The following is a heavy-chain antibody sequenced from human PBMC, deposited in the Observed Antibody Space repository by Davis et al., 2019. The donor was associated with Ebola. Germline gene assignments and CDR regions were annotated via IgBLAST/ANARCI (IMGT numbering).Heavy chain of an antibody. CDR2: INTNTGNP. CDR3: ARDPRPSAAGTCYFDY. D-gene: IGHD6-13*01. V-gene: IGHV7-4-1*02. CDR1: GYIFTSYA. J-gene: IGHJ4*02. Sequence: ASVKVSCKASGYIFTSYAMNWVRQAPGQGLEWMGWINTNTGNPTYAQGFTGRFVFSLDISVSTAYLQISSLKAEDTAVYYCARDPRPSAAGTCYFDYWGQGTLVTVSS.